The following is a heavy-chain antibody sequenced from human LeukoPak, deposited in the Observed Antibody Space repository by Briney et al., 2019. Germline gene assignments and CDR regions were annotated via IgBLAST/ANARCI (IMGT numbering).Heavy chain of an antibody. D-gene: IGHD5-18*01. V-gene: IGHV3-23*01. J-gene: IGHJ6*03. Sequence: PGGSLRLSCAASGFTFTSFGMRWVRQAPGKGLEWVSTISGSGGSTYYADSVKGRFTISRDNSKNTRYLQMNTLRAEDTTVYYCAKASRSGYSYGPREYFYYMDVWGKGTTVTMSS. CDR2: ISGSGGST. CDR1: GFTFTSFG. CDR3: AKASRSGYSYGPREYFYYMDV.